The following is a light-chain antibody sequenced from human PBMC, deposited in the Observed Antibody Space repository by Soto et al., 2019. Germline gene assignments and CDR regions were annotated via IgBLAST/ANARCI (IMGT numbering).Light chain of an antibody. J-gene: IGKJ5*01. CDR2: ATS. CDR3: QQNYSPPPIT. Sequence: IQVTQSPSSLSASVGDRVTISCRTSQGFGSPLAWYQQTPGKPPRLLIYATSSLHSGVPSRFSGSGFGTDFALTISSLQTEDFATYYCQQNYSPPPITFGQGTRLEIK. V-gene: IGKV1-39*01. CDR1: QGFGSP.